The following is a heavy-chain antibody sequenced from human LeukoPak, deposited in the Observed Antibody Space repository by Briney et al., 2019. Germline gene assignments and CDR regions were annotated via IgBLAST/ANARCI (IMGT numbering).Heavy chain of an antibody. CDR3: ARDQGSTSAIDY. Sequence: NPSQTLSLTCTVSGGSISSGSYYWRWIRQPAGKGLEWIGRIYTSGSTNYNPSLKSRVTISVDTSKNQFSLKLSSVTAADTAVYYCARDQGSTSAIDYWGQGTLVTVSS. V-gene: IGHV4-61*02. CDR2: IYTSGST. D-gene: IGHD2-2*01. CDR1: GGSISSGSYY. J-gene: IGHJ4*02.